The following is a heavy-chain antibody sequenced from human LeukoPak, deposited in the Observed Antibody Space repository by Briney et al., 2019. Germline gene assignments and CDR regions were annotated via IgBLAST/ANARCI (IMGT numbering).Heavy chain of an antibody. CDR2: IKEDGSEK. CDR3: VRDLVWDTGRVDY. V-gene: IGHV3-7*01. Sequence: PGGPLRLSCAASGFTFSGSAMHWVRQAPRKGLEGLANIKEDGSEKYYVDSVKGRFTISRDNAKNSLFLQMNSLRDEDTATYYCVRDLVWDTGRVDYWGQGTLVTVSS. D-gene: IGHD3/OR15-3a*01. J-gene: IGHJ4*02. CDR1: GFTFSGSA.